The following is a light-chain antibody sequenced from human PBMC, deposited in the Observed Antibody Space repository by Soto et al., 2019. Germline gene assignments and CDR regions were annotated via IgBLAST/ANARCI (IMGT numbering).Light chain of an antibody. V-gene: IGKV3-20*01. J-gene: IGKJ1*01. Sequence: EIVLTQSPGTLSLSPGERATLSCRASQRVSSSYLAWYQQKPGQTPRIIIYGASSRATGIPDRFSGSGSGTDFTLTISRREPEEFAVYYCQKYGSSPGTFGQGNKVQIK. CDR3: QKYGSSPGT. CDR1: QRVSSSY. CDR2: GAS.